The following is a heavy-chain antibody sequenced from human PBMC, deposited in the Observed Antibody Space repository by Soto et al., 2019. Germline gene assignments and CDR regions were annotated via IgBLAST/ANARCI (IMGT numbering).Heavy chain of an antibody. CDR3: ARDQPQYYYDSSGYFDY. CDR1: GYTFTSYG. Sequence: GVSVKVSCKASGYTFTSYGISWVRQAPGQGLEWMGWISAYNGNTNYAQKLQGRVTMTTDTSTSTAYMELRSLRSDDTAVYYCARDQPQYYYDSSGYFDYWGQGTLVTVSS. V-gene: IGHV1-18*01. J-gene: IGHJ4*02. D-gene: IGHD3-22*01. CDR2: ISAYNGNT.